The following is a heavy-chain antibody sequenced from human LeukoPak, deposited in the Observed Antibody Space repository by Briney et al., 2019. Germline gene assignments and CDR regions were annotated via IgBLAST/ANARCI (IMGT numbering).Heavy chain of an antibody. D-gene: IGHD6-13*01. Sequence: QSGGSLRLSCAASGFTFSSYGMHWVRQAPGKGLEWVAVIWYDGSNKYYADSVKGRFTISRENSKNTLYLQMNRLRAEDTAVYYCAKDNRFSSSWYYHYYMDVWGKGTTVTVSS. CDR3: AKDNRFSSSWYYHYYMDV. V-gene: IGHV3-33*06. CDR1: GFTFSSYG. J-gene: IGHJ6*03. CDR2: IWYDGSNK.